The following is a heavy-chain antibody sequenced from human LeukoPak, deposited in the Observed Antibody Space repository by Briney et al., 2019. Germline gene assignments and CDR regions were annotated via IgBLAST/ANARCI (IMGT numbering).Heavy chain of an antibody. D-gene: IGHD4-17*01. CDR1: GYSFTSYG. Sequence: GESLKISCKGSGYSFTSYGISWVRQAPGQGLEWMGWISAYNGNTNYAQKLQGRVTMTTDTSTSTAYMELRSLRSDGTAVYYCASTVTKKGGGYYFDYWGQGTLVTVSS. CDR3: ASTVTKKGGGYYFDY. J-gene: IGHJ4*02. CDR2: ISAYNGNT. V-gene: IGHV1-18*01.